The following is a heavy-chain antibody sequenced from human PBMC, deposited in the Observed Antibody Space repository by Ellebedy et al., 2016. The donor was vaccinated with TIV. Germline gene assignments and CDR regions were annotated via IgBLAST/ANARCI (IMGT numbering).Heavy chain of an antibody. CDR3: ARAPSVDPHMDV. CDR2: INPTAGST. D-gene: IGHD6-19*01. CDR1: GFTFNSYA. Sequence: MPGGSLRLSCAASGFTFNSYAMHWVRQAPGQGLEWMGIINPTAGSTSSAQKFQGRVTMTSDTSTRTVYMELSSLRSEDTAVYYCARAPSVDPHMDVWGQGTTVTVSS. V-gene: IGHV1-46*02. J-gene: IGHJ6*02.